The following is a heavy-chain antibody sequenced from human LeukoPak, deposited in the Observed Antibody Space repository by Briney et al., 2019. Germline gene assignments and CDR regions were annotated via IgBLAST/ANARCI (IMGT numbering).Heavy chain of an antibody. V-gene: IGHV3-23*01. CDR3: AKDLFTVTTLAFDI. Sequence: PGGSLRLSCAASGFTFSSYAMSWVRQAPGKGLDWVSAISGGGGSTYYADSVNGRFTISRESSKNTLYLQMNSLRAEDTAVYYCAKDLFTVTTLAFDIWGQGTMVTVSS. CDR2: ISGGGGST. J-gene: IGHJ3*02. D-gene: IGHD4-17*01. CDR1: GFTFSSYA.